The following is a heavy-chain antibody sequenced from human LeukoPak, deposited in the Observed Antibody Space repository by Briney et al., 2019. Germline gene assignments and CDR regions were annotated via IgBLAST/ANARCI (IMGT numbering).Heavy chain of an antibody. CDR2: ISTTGTII. Sequence: GGSLRLSCAASGFTFSSYEMGWVRQAPGKGLEWISYISTTGTIIYYADSVKGRFTISRDNAENSLYLQMNSLRAEDTAVYYCARDYSVMDIEASYFFDYWGQGTLVTVSS. J-gene: IGHJ4*02. CDR1: GFTFSSYE. V-gene: IGHV3-48*03. D-gene: IGHD5-12*01. CDR3: ARDYSVMDIEASYFFDY.